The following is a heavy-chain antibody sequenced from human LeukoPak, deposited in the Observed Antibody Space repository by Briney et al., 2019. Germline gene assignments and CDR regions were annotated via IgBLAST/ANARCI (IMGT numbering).Heavy chain of an antibody. CDR2: ISSSSSYI. CDR3: ARRRYSGYDLFDY. D-gene: IGHD5-12*01. V-gene: IGHV3-21*04. Sequence: MSGGSLRLSCAASGFTFSSYAMSWVRQAPGKGLEWVSSISSSSSYIYYADSVKGRFTISRDDAKNSLSLQMNSLRAEDTAVYYCARRRYSGYDLFDYWGQGTLVTVSS. J-gene: IGHJ4*02. CDR1: GFTFSSYA.